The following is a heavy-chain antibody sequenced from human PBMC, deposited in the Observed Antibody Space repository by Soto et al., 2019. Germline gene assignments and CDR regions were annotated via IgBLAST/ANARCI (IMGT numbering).Heavy chain of an antibody. J-gene: IGHJ4*02. CDR3: VRQVGNSAMLIIDS. D-gene: IGHD3-16*01. CDR2: VYPSDSDV. Sequence: GESLKISCQGTGYRFSSSWIGWVRQKPGKGLEWLGNVYPSDSDVRYSPAFEGQVTISADNSINTAYLQLLNLKASDTAIYYCVRQVGNSAMLIIDSWGQGTPVTVSS. V-gene: IGHV5-51*01. CDR1: GYRFSSSW.